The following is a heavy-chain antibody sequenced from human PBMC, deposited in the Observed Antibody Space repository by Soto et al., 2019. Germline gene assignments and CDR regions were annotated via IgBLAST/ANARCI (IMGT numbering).Heavy chain of an antibody. Sequence: IFSKESGPTLVKPTQTLTLTCTFSGFSLTTGGVGVGWIRQPPGKAPEWLALIYGDDDKRFKPSLKNRLSITRDNSRNEVVLKMTNMDPVDTATFFCAHKHAATWLFDYWGQGILVTVSS. D-gene: IGHD2-2*01. CDR2: IYGDDDK. CDR3: AHKHAATWLFDY. CDR1: GFSLTTGGVG. J-gene: IGHJ4*02. V-gene: IGHV2-5*02.